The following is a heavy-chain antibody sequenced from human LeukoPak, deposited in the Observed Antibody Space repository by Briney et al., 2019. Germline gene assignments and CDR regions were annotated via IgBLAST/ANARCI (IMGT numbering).Heavy chain of an antibody. CDR1: GFTFSSYG. Sequence: GGSLRLSCAASGFTFSSYGMHWVRQAPGKGLEWVAVIWYDGSNKYYADSVKDRFTISRDNSKNTLYLQMNSLRAEDTAVYYCAKDYGGYMDVWGKGTTVTVSS. J-gene: IGHJ6*03. CDR2: IWYDGSNK. CDR3: AKDYGGYMDV. V-gene: IGHV3-33*06. D-gene: IGHD4-23*01.